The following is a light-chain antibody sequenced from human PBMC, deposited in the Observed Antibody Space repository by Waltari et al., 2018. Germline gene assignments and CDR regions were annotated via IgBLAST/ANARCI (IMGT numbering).Light chain of an antibody. CDR3: QSYDSRLRVV. CDR2: GNS. J-gene: IGLJ2*01. Sequence: QSVLTQPPSVSGPPGQRVTISCTGSSSNLGAGYEVHWYQQLPGTAPKVLIYGNSNRPSGVPDRFSGSKSGTSASLAITGLQAEDEADYYCQSYDSRLRVVFGGGTKVTVL. CDR1: SSNLGAGYE. V-gene: IGLV1-40*01.